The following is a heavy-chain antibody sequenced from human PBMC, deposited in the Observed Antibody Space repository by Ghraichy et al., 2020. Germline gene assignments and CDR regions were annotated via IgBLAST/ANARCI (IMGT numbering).Heavy chain of an antibody. V-gene: IGHV3-21*01. Sequence: GGSLRLSCAASGFTFSSYSMNWVRQAPGKGLEWVSSISSSSSYIYYADSVKGRFTISRDNAKNSLYLQMNSLRAEDTAVYYCARDRHSGSYHDYWGQGTLVTVSS. CDR1: GFTFSSYS. CDR3: ARDRHSGSYHDY. J-gene: IGHJ4*02. D-gene: IGHD1-26*01. CDR2: ISSSSSYI.